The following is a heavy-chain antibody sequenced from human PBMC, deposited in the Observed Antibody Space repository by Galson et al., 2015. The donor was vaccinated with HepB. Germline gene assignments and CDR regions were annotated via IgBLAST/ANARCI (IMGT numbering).Heavy chain of an antibody. Sequence: VKVSCKASGYTFTNYGISWVRQAPGQGLEWMGWISAYNNKTNYGESLQARVTMTTDTSTGTAYMELRSLRSDDTAVYYCARDSPASSGWFDPWGQGTLVTVSS. CDR1: GYTFTNYG. D-gene: IGHD6-6*01. CDR2: ISAYNNKT. CDR3: ARDSPASSGWFDP. J-gene: IGHJ5*02. V-gene: IGHV1-18*04.